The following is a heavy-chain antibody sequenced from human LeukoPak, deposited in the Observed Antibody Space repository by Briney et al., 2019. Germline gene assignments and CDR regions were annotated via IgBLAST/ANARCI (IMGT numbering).Heavy chain of an antibody. Sequence: PGGSLRLSCAASGFIFSSYGMHWVRQAPGKGLEWVSYISSSSSTIYYADSVRGRFTISRDNAKNSLFLQMNSLRAEDTAVYYCARAAVTSSYYYYYYMDVWGKGSTVTVSS. V-gene: IGHV3-48*01. CDR2: ISSSSSTI. J-gene: IGHJ6*03. CDR1: GFIFSSYG. D-gene: IGHD2-21*02. CDR3: ARAAVTSSYYYYYYMDV.